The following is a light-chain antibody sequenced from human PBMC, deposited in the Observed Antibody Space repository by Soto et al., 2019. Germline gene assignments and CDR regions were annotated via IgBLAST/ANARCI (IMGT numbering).Light chain of an antibody. CDR2: DAA. V-gene: IGKV3-20*01. CDR3: QQYGSSSWT. CDR1: QSVSSSY. J-gene: IGKJ1*01. Sequence: ETVLTQSPATLSLSPGERATLSCRASQSVSSSYLAWYQQKPGQAPRLLIYDAANRATGIPAMFSGSGSGTEFTLTISSLQSEDFAVYYCQQYGSSSWTFGPGTKVEIK.